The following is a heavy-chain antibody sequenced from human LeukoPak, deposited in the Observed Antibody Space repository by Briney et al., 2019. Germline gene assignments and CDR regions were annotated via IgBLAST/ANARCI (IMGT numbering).Heavy chain of an antibody. V-gene: IGHV3-48*03. D-gene: IGHD4-17*01. Sequence: GGSLRLSCAASGFTFSSYEMNWVRQAPGKGLEWVSYISSSGSTIYYADSVKGRFTISRDNAKNSLYLQMNSLRAEDTAVYYCARRNYGTDDYWGQGTLVTVSS. CDR3: ARRNYGTDDY. CDR1: GFTFSSYE. CDR2: ISSSGSTI. J-gene: IGHJ4*02.